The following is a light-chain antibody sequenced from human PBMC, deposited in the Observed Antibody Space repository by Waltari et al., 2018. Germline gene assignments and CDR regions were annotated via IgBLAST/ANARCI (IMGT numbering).Light chain of an antibody. V-gene: IGKV3-20*01. CDR2: DAS. J-gene: IGKJ1*01. Sequence: EIVLTQSPGTLSLSPGERATLSGRASQSVSKYLAWYQQKPGQAPRLLIYDASIRATGIPDRFSGSGSGTDFSLTISRLEPEDFAVYYCQKYVNLPATFGQGTKVEIK. CDR3: QKYVNLPAT. CDR1: QSVSKY.